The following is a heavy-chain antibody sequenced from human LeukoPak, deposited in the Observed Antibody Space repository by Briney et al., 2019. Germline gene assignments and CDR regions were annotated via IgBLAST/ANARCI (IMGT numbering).Heavy chain of an antibody. Sequence: ASVKVSCKASGYTFTSYYMHWVRQAPGQGLEWMGWINPNSGGTNYAQKFQGRVTMTRDTSISTAYMELSRLRSDDTAVYYCARDPSSSSDFDYWGQGTLVTVSS. CDR1: GYTFTSYY. D-gene: IGHD6-6*01. CDR3: ARDPSSSSDFDY. V-gene: IGHV1-2*02. CDR2: INPNSGGT. J-gene: IGHJ4*02.